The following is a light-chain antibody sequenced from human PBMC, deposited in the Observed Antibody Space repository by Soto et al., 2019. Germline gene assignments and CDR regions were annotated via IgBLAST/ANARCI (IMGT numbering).Light chain of an antibody. V-gene: IGKV1-5*03. CDR1: QSISNW. CDR2: KAS. Sequence: DIQMNQSPYTLSASVGDRVTITCRASQSISNWLAWYQQKLGKAPNLLIYKASTLESGVPSRFSGSGSGTEFTLTISSLQPVDFATYYCQQYNSYSWTFGQGTKVEIK. J-gene: IGKJ1*01. CDR3: QQYNSYSWT.